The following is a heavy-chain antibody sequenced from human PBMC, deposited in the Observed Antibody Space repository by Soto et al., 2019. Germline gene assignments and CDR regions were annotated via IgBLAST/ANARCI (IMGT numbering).Heavy chain of an antibody. Sequence: QVQLVQSGAEVKKPGSSVKVSCKASGGTFSSYTISWVRQAPGQGLEWMGRIIPILGIANYAQKFQGRVTSTADKSTSTAYMELSSLRSEDTAVYYCARRGGTYYYYGMGVWGQGTTVTVSS. CDR2: IIPILGIA. V-gene: IGHV1-69*02. CDR3: ARRGGTYYYYGMGV. CDR1: GGTFSSYT. J-gene: IGHJ6*02.